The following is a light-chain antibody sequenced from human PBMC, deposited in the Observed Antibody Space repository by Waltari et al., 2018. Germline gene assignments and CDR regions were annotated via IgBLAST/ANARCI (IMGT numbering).Light chain of an antibody. Sequence: QSVMTQPPSASGPPGQRVTLSYSGSSTNIGITVVSWFQHLPGAAPKLLIYTNSQRPSGVPERFSGSKSGTSASLDISGLQSEDEADYYCAAWDDSLKTLVFGGGTKLTVL. J-gene: IGLJ2*01. CDR3: AAWDDSLKTLV. CDR1: STNIGITV. V-gene: IGLV1-44*01. CDR2: TNS.